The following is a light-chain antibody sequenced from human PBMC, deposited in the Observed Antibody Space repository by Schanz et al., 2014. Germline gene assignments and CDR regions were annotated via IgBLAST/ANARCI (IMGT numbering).Light chain of an antibody. J-gene: IGKJ4*01. CDR3: QQSYSTPLT. CDR1: QSVSSN. CDR2: GAS. V-gene: IGKV3D-15*01. Sequence: EIVMTQSPATLSVSPGERATLSCRAGQSVSSNLAWYQQKPGQAPRLLIYGASSRATGIPDRFSGSGSGTDFTLTISSLQPEDFATYYCQQSYSTPLTFGGGTKVEIK.